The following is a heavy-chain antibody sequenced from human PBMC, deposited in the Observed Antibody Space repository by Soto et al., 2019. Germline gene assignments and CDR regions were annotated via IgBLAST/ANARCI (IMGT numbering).Heavy chain of an antibody. Sequence: EVQLVESGGGLVQPGGSLRLSCAASGFTFSSYSMNWVRQAPGKGLEWVSYISSSSSTIYYADSVKGRFTISRDNAKNSLYLPMNSLRDEDTAVYYCARDPPSSNTVAFDYWGQGTLVTVSS. D-gene: IGHD4-17*01. J-gene: IGHJ4*02. CDR3: ARDPPSSNTVAFDY. V-gene: IGHV3-48*02. CDR1: GFTFSSYS. CDR2: ISSSSSTI.